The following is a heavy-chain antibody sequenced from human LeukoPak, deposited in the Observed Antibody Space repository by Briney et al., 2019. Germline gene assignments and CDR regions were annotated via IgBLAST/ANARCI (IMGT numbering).Heavy chain of an antibody. CDR3: ARDRGQGYFDL. Sequence: PGGSLRLSCAVSGFTFSSHWMSWVRQAPGKGLEWVANIKQDESEKNYVDSVKGRFTISRDNAKNSLYLQMNSLRAEDTAVYYCARDRGQGYFDLWGRGTLVTVSS. D-gene: IGHD6-25*01. J-gene: IGHJ2*01. CDR1: GFTFSSHW. CDR2: IKQDESEK. V-gene: IGHV3-7*01.